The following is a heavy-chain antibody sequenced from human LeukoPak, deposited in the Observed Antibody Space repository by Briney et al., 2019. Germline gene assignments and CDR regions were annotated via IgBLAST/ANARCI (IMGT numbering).Heavy chain of an antibody. CDR2: INHSGST. D-gene: IGHD3-3*01. CDR3: ARQSNMGSPSGEVRY. CDR1: GGSFSGCY. J-gene: IGHJ4*02. Sequence: SETLSLTCAVYGGSFSGCYWSWIRQPPGKGLEWIGEINHSGSTNYNPSLKSRVTISVDTSKNQFSLKLSSVTAADTAVYYCARQSNMGSPSGEVRYWGQGTLVTVSS. V-gene: IGHV4-34*01.